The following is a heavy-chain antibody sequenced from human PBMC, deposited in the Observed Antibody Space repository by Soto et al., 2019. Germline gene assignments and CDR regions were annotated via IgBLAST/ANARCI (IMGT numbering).Heavy chain of an antibody. V-gene: IGHV4-34*01. CDR2: ITHSGGT. J-gene: IGHJ2*01. Sequence: QVQLQQWGAGLLKPSETLSLTCAVYGGSFSGYYWSWIRQPPGKGLEWVGEITHSGGTNYNPSLTRRVPGAVDTAMSRCALELGSVTAAATAVYYCARAVTANYRYRGYFDLWGRGTLVTVSS. D-gene: IGHD1-7*01. CDR3: ARAVTANYRYRGYFDL. CDR1: GGSFSGYY.